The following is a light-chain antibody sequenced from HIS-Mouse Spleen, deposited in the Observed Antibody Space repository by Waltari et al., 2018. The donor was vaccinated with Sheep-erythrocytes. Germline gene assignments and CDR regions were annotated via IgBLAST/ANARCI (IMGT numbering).Light chain of an antibody. Sequence: EIVLTQSPATLSLSPGERATLSCSASQRVSSYLAWYQQNPGQAPRLLIYDASNRATGIPARFSGSGSGTDFTLTISSLEPEDFAVYYCQQRSNWYTFGQGTKLEIK. CDR3: QQRSNWYT. V-gene: IGKV3-11*01. J-gene: IGKJ2*01. CDR1: QRVSSY. CDR2: DAS.